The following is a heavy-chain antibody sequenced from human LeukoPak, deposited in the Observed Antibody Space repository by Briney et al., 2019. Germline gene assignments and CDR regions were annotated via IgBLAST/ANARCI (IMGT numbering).Heavy chain of an antibody. V-gene: IGHV4-4*07. J-gene: IGHJ4*02. CDR3: AKVAYSDRWYYFDH. D-gene: IGHD1-26*01. Sequence: SETLSLTCTVSGGSFSGSYWSWIRQPAGQGLEWIGRIYSSGNTDDYNPSLESRVTLSVDPSKNQFSLMVTSVTAADTAVYYCAKVAYSDRWYYFDHWGQGILVTVSS. CDR2: IYSSGNTD. CDR1: GGSFSGSY.